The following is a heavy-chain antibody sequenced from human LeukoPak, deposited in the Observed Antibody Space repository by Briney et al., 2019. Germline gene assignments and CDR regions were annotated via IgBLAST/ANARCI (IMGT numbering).Heavy chain of an antibody. V-gene: IGHV4-34*01. CDR2: IYYSGST. CDR1: GGSFNEYH. CDR3: ARGSYDVLTGYSTLGEY. D-gene: IGHD3-9*01. J-gene: IGHJ4*02. Sequence: SETLSLTCAVYGGSFNEYHWSWIRQPPGKRLEWIGSIYYSGSTYYSASLKSRITISMDTSKNQFSLNLSSVTAADTAVYYCARGSYDVLTGYSTLGEYWGQGTLVTVSS.